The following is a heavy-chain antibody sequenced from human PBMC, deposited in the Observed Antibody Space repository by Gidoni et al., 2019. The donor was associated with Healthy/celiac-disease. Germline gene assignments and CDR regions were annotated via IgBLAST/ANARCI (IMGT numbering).Heavy chain of an antibody. Sequence: QLQLQESGPGLVKPSETLSLTCTVSGGSLSSSSYYWGWIRQPPGKGLEWIGSTYYSGSTYYNPSLKSRVTISVDTSKNQFSLKLSSVTAADTAVYYCARVSGGRYDGIAARTLDYWGQGTLVTVSS. J-gene: IGHJ4*02. CDR2: TYYSGST. D-gene: IGHD6-6*01. V-gene: IGHV4-39*07. CDR3: ARVSGGRYDGIAARTLDY. CDR1: GGSLSSSSYY.